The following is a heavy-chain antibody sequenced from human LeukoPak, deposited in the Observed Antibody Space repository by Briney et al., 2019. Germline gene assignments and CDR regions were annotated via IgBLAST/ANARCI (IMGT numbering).Heavy chain of an antibody. D-gene: IGHD2-2*01. V-gene: IGHV3-21*01. J-gene: IGHJ4*02. Sequence: PGGSLRLSCAASGFTFSSYSMNWVRQAPGKGLEWVSSISSSSSYIYYADSLKGRFTISRDNAKNSLYLQMNSLRAEDTAVYYCARRCSSTSCLDYWGQGTLVTVSS. CDR3: ARRCSSTSCLDY. CDR1: GFTFSSYS. CDR2: ISSSSSYI.